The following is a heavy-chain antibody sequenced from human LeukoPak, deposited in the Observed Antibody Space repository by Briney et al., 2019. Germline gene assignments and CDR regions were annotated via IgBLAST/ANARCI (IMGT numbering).Heavy chain of an antibody. D-gene: IGHD1-1*01. CDR1: SGFA. CDR2: INGRGDDT. Sequence: GGSLRLSCAAFSGFAMSWVRQAPGRGLEWVSAINGRGDDTYYPDSVKGRFTISRDNSNNTLYLQMNSLRAEDTAVYYCASGVPKDYWGQGTLVTVSS. CDR3: ASGVPKDY. J-gene: IGHJ4*02. V-gene: IGHV3-23*01.